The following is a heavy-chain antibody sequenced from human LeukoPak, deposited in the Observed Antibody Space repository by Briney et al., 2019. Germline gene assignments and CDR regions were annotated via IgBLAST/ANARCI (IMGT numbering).Heavy chain of an antibody. J-gene: IGHJ4*02. D-gene: IGHD3-10*01. V-gene: IGHV3-48*03. Sequence: GGSLRLSCAASGFTFSSYEMNWVRQAPGKGLEWVSYISSSGSTIYYADSVKGRFTISRDNAMNSLYLQMNSLRAEDTAVYYCATTSGGSPWYFDYWGQGTLVTVSS. CDR1: GFTFSSYE. CDR3: ATTSGGSPWYFDY. CDR2: ISSSGSTI.